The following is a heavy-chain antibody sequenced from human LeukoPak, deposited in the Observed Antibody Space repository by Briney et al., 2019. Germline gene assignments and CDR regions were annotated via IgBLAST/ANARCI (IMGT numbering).Heavy chain of an antibody. Sequence: GGSLRLSCAASGFTFSNYWIHWVRQAPGKGLVWVSRIDNAGSITTYADSAKGRFTISRDNAENTLYLQMNSLRVEDTAVYYCVRGAFHAGSGNYYDYWGQGTLVTVSS. J-gene: IGHJ4*02. CDR2: IDNAGSIT. V-gene: IGHV3-74*03. CDR1: GFTFSNYW. D-gene: IGHD3-22*01. CDR3: VRGAFHAGSGNYYDY.